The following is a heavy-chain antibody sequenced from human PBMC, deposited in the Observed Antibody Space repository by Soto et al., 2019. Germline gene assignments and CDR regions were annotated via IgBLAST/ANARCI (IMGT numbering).Heavy chain of an antibody. J-gene: IGHJ4*02. Sequence: GGSLRLSCAASGFTFSMYWMHWVRQVPGKGPEWVSRINDDGISTNYEDSVKGLFTISRDNAKNTLYLQMNALRVEDTAFYYCTRGPRSTSTGTGAFWGQGTLVTVSS. CDR1: GFTFSMYW. CDR3: TRGPRSTSTGTGAF. V-gene: IGHV3-74*01. D-gene: IGHD1-1*01. CDR2: INDDGIST.